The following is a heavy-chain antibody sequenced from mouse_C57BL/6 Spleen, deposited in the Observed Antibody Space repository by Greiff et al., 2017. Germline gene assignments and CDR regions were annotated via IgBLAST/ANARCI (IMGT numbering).Heavy chain of an antibody. J-gene: IGHJ4*01. V-gene: IGHV14-1*01. CDR2: IDPEGGGT. CDR3: TTEVYGDDYALDY. Sequence: VQLQQSGAELVRPGASVKLSCTASGFNIKDYYMHWVKQRPEQGLEWIGRIDPEGGGTEYAPKFKGKATMTADKSSNTAYLQLSSLTSEDTAVYYCTTEVYGDDYALDYWGQGTSVTVSS. D-gene: IGHD1-2*01. CDR1: GFNIKDYY.